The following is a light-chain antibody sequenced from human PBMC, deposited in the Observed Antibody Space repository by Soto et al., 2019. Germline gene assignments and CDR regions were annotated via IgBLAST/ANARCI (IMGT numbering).Light chain of an antibody. CDR3: QPRTDWPT. CDR1: QSISHF. Sequence: EIVLTQSPATLSLSPGESATLSCRASQSISHFLAWYQQKPGQAPRLLIYDTSSRATGIPGRFSGSGSGTDFTLTIDSLEPDDFAVYYCQPRTDWPTFGGGTRVEL. V-gene: IGKV3-11*01. J-gene: IGKJ4*01. CDR2: DTS.